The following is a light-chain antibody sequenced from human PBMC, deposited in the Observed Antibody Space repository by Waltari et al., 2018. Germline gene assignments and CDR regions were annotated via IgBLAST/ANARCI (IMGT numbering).Light chain of an antibody. J-gene: IGLJ2*01. CDR3: HSRDSSSTRF. CDR2: GQS. Sequence: SSELTQDPTVSVALGQTVRITCQGDSLIRYYPSWYQQRPGQAPILVFYGQSSRPSGIPDRFSGSISGNTASLTITGAQAEDEADYYCHSRDSSSTRFFGGGTRLTV. V-gene: IGLV3-19*01. CDR1: SLIRYY.